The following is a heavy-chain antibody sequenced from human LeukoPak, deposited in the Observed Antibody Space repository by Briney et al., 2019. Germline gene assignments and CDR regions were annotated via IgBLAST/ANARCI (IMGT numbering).Heavy chain of an antibody. D-gene: IGHD3-16*01. Sequence: GGSLRLSCAASGITLSGYWMHWVRQAPGKGLVWVSRINFDGRDTSYADFVKGRFTISRDNAKNTLFLQMNSLRAEDTAVYYCTRSLMDWGQGIRVTVSS. J-gene: IGHJ4*02. CDR3: TRSLMD. V-gene: IGHV3-74*01. CDR1: GITLSGYW. CDR2: INFDGRDT.